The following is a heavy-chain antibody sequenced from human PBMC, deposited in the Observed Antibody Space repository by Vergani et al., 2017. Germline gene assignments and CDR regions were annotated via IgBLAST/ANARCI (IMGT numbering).Heavy chain of an antibody. V-gene: IGHV3-30*02. D-gene: IGHD1-7*01. CDR2: TRPHEDGA. Sequence: VQLVESGGGLVKPGGSLRLSCAASGFTFRSYSMNWVRQAPGRGLESVTFTRPHEDGAFYSASVRGRFTVSRDNSKNTLYLEMNRLNVDDTAIYYCGKTQGTVVGTWWFDPWGQGTPVTVSS. J-gene: IGHJ5*02. CDR1: GFTFRSYS. CDR3: GKTQGTVVGTWWFDP.